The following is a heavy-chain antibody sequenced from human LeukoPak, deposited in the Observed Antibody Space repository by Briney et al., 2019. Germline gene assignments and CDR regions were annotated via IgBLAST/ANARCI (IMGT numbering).Heavy chain of an antibody. V-gene: IGHV1-3*01. D-gene: IGHD7-27*01. CDR3: ATGDRRNY. CDR1: GYTFTSYA. J-gene: IGHJ4*02. CDR2: INGGNDNT. Sequence: ASVKVSCKASGYTFTSYAMHWMRQAPGQRPEWKGWINGGNDNTKYSKKFQGRLTITRDTSASTAYMELSSLRSEDTAVYYCATGDRRNYWGQGTLVTVSA.